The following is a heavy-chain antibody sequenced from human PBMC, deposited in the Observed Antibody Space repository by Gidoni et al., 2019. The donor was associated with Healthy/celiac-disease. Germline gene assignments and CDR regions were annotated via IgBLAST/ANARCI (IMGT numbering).Heavy chain of an antibody. J-gene: IGHJ4*02. CDR3: TTDFMGGGYSGYVEDY. D-gene: IGHD5-12*01. Sequence: EVQLVESGGGVVKPGGYLRLSCAAAGFTFSNAWRSWVRQAPGKGLEWVGRIKSKTDGGTTDYAAPVKGRFTISRDDAKNTLYLQMTSLKTEDTAVYYCTTDFMGGGYSGYVEDYWGQGTLVTVSS. V-gene: IGHV3-15*01. CDR1: GFTFSNAW. CDR2: IKSKTDGGTT.